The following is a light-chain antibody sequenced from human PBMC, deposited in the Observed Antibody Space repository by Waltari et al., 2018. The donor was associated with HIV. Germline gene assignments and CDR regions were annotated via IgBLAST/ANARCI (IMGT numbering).Light chain of an antibody. J-gene: IGLJ3*02. CDR1: SNDLARYDL. CDR3: CSYAGITTWV. Sequence: QSALTQPASVSGSPGQSITISCTGTSNDLARYDLVSWYQPHPGRAPKLFIYDVTKWPSGVSHRFSGSKSGATASLTISGLQAEDEADYYCCSYAGITTWVFGGGTKVTVL. CDR2: DVT. V-gene: IGLV2-23*02.